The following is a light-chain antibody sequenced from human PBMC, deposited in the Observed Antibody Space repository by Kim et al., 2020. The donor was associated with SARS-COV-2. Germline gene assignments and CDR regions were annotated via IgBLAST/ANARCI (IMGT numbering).Light chain of an antibody. Sequence: LGQTVSMTCRGDSLKIDYATWYQQKPGQAPVLVIYGKNNRPSGIPDRFSGSSSVNTASLTITGAQAEDEADYYCNSRDTSGNHLVVFGGGTQLTVL. CDR2: GKN. CDR1: SLKIDY. J-gene: IGLJ2*01. CDR3: NSRDTSGNHLVV. V-gene: IGLV3-19*01.